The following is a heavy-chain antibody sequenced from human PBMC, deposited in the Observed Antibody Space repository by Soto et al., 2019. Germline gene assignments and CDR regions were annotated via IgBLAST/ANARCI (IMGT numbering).Heavy chain of an antibody. D-gene: IGHD5-12*01. CDR1: GGSISSGNYY. CDR3: ARLGRWLQALDS. Sequence: PSETLSLTCTVSGGSISSGNYYWSWIRQPPGKGLEWIGFISYSGSTYYNASLKSRVTISVDTSKNQFSLKLRSVSAADTAVYNCARLGRWLQALDSWGQGTRVTVSS. V-gene: IGHV4-30-4*01. CDR2: ISYSGST. J-gene: IGHJ4*02.